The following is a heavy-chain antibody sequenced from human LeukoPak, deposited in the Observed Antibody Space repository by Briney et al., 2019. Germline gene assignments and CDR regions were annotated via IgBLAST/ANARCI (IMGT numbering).Heavy chain of an antibody. CDR1: GGSISSGDYY. CDR2: IYYSGST. CDR3: ARVGGYNEILDY. Sequence: PSQTLSLTCTVSGGSISSGDYYWSWIRQPPGKGLEWIGYIYYSGSTYYNPSLKSRVTISVDTSKNQFSLKLSSVTAADTAVYYCARVGGYNEILDYWGQGTLVTVFS. J-gene: IGHJ4*02. V-gene: IGHV4-30-4*01. D-gene: IGHD5-24*01.